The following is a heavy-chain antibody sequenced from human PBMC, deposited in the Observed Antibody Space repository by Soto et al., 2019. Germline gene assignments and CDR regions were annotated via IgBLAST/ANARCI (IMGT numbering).Heavy chain of an antibody. D-gene: IGHD6-19*01. V-gene: IGHV3-23*01. Sequence: EVQLLESGGGLVQPGGSLRLSCAASGFTFSSYAMSWVRQAPGKGLEWVSAISGSGVSTYYADSVKGRFTISRDNSKNTLYLQMNSLGAEDTAVYYCAKEGEYSSGWDNFDYWGQGTLVTVSS. J-gene: IGHJ4*02. CDR2: ISGSGVST. CDR1: GFTFSSYA. CDR3: AKEGEYSSGWDNFDY.